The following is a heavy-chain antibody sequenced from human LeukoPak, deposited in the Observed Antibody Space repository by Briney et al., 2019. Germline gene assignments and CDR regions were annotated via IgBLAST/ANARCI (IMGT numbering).Heavy chain of an antibody. D-gene: IGHD3-3*01. Sequence: SGGSLRLSCAASGFTFSNAWMSWVRQAPGKGREWVGRIKSKTDGCTTDYAGAVKRRLTISRDDSTNTLYLQMNSLKTEDTAVYYCTTHITSDFWSGPDLYYYYYYMDVWGKGTTVTVSS. CDR1: GFTFSNAW. CDR3: TTHITSDFWSGPDLYYYYYYMDV. V-gene: IGHV3-15*01. CDR2: IKSKTDGCTT. J-gene: IGHJ6*03.